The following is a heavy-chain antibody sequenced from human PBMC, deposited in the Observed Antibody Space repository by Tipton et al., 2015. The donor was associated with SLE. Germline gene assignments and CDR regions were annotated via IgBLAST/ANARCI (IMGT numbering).Heavy chain of an antibody. Sequence: TLSLTCAVYGGSFSGYYWSWIRQPPGKGLEWIGEINHSGSTNYKPSLKSRVTISVDTSKNQFSLKLSSVTAADTAVYYCAILQPHYYYYGMDVWGQGTTVTVSS. J-gene: IGHJ6*02. CDR1: GGSFSGYY. V-gene: IGHV4-34*01. CDR3: AILQPHYYYYGMDV. CDR2: INHSGST. D-gene: IGHD4-11*01.